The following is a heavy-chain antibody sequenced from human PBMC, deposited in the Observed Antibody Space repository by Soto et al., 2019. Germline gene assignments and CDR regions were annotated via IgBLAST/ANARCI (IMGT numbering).Heavy chain of an antibody. J-gene: IGHJ6*02. CDR2: IYYSGST. Sequence: PSQTRSFTCTLAPSSISRSSYSWGWIRQPPGKGLEWIGSIYYSGSTYYNPSLKSRVTISVDTSKNQFSLKLSSVTAADTAVYYCAKGMGATDDYYGMDVWGQGTTVS. D-gene: IGHD1-26*01. CDR3: AKGMGATDDYYGMDV. CDR1: PSSISRSSYS. V-gene: IGHV4-39*01.